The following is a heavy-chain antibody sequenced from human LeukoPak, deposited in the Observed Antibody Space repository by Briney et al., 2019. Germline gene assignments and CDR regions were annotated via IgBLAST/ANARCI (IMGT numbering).Heavy chain of an antibody. CDR3: ATNILVRDIINWFDP. D-gene: IGHD3-10*01. J-gene: IGHJ5*02. CDR2: ISAYNGNT. CDR1: GYTFTSYG. Sequence: ASVKVSCKASGYTFTSYGISWVRQAPGQGLEWMGWISAYNGNTNYAQKLQGRVTMTTDTSTSTAYMELSSLRYDGTAVYYCATNILVRDIINWFDPWGQGTLVTVSS. V-gene: IGHV1-18*01.